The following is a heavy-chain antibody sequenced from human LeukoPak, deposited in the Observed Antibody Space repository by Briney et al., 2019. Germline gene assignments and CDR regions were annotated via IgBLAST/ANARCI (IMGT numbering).Heavy chain of an antibody. J-gene: IGHJ4*02. Sequence: PGGSLRLSCAASGFTFSSYWMSWVRQAPGKGLEWVSYISTGNIIYYADSVKGRFTISRDNAKNSLYLQMSSLRAEDTAVYYCARDRTTYSSSSFDYWGQGTLVTVSS. CDR1: GFTFSSYW. D-gene: IGHD6-6*01. CDR2: ISTGNII. CDR3: ARDRTTYSSSSFDY. V-gene: IGHV3-48*04.